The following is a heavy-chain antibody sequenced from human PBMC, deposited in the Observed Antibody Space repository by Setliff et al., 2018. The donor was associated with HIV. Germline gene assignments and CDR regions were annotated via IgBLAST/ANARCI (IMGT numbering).Heavy chain of an antibody. CDR3: AREVYRYDDGSESMDV. V-gene: IGHV3-21*01. Sequence: GGSLRLSCAASGFTFSTYTMNWVRQAPGKGLEWVSSISYSSTYIYYADSVKGRFTISRDNAKNSLYLQMNSLRDEDAAVYYCAREVYRYDDGSESMDVWGKGTTVTVSS. D-gene: IGHD5-18*01. CDR1: GFTFSTYT. J-gene: IGHJ6*03. CDR2: ISYSSTYI.